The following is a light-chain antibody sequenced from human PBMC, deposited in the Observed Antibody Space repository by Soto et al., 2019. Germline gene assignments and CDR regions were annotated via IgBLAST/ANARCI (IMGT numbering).Light chain of an antibody. CDR2: AAS. CDR3: QQRAGWPPT. J-gene: IGKJ4*01. V-gene: IGKV3-11*01. CDR1: QSVSSS. Sequence: EIVLTQSPATLSLSPGYRATLSCRASQSVSSSLAWYQQKPGQAPRLLIYAASNRAAGIPARFSGSGSGTEFTLTVSSLEPEDFAVYFCQQRAGWPPTFGGGTKVDI.